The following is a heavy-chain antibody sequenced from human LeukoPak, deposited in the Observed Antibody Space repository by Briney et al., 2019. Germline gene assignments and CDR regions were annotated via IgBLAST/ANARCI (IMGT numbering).Heavy chain of an antibody. CDR2: INHSGST. V-gene: IGHV4-34*01. J-gene: IGHJ4*02. CDR3: ARAHYTAMVDY. D-gene: IGHD5-18*01. Sequence: SEALSLTCTVSGGSFSGYYWSWIRQPPGKGLEWIGEINHSGSTNYNPSLKSRVTISVDTSKNQFSLKLSYVTAADTAVYYCARAHYTAMVDYWGQGTLVTVSS. CDR1: GGSFSGYY.